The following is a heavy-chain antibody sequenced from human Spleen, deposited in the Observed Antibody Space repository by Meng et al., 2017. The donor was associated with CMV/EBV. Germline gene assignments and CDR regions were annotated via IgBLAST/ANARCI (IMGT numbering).Heavy chain of an antibody. CDR1: GGTLSSYA. V-gene: IGHV1-69*05. CDR3: ARLRCTVYGILSDDALDV. CDR2: IIPIFGTP. Sequence: SVKVSCKASGGTLSSYAITRVRQAPGQGLEWMGGIIPIFGTPSHAQKFQGRVTIDMDESTTTAYMEVNSHTSNDTAVYYCARLRCTVYGILSDDALDVCGQGTMVTVSS. J-gene: IGHJ3*01. D-gene: IGHD2-8*02.